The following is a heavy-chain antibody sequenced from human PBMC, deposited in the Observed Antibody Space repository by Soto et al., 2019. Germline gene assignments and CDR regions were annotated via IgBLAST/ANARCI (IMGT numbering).Heavy chain of an antibody. CDR3: ARDKDGQQLGVNYYYAIDV. CDR1: GGTFGNSA. CDR2: IIPSFSTP. V-gene: IGHV1-69*12. D-gene: IGHD3-3*02. Sequence: QVQLVQSGAEVKKPGSSVTVSCKASGGTFGNSAISWVRQAPGQGLEWMGGIIPSFSTPDYAKKFQGRVTITADESTSTAYMELTSLGSEDTAVYYCARDKDGQQLGVNYYYAIDVWGQGTTVTVSS. J-gene: IGHJ6*02.